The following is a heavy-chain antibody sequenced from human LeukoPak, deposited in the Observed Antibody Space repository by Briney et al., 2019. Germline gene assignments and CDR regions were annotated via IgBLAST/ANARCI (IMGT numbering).Heavy chain of an antibody. V-gene: IGHV3-23*05. CDR1: GFTFSNFD. J-gene: IGHJ4*02. CDR2: IYSTGSTT. Sequence: GRSLRLSCAASGFTFSNFDMSWVSQAPGKGLEWVSGIYSTGSTTHHADSVKGRFPISRDNSKSTLYLQMNSLRPEDTAVYYCAKVSWSRTGGDDYWGQGTPVTVSS. D-gene: IGHD6-13*01. CDR3: AKVSWSRTGGDDY.